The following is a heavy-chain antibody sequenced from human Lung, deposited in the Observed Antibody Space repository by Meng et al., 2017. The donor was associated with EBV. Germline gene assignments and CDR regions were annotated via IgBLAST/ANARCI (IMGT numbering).Heavy chain of an antibody. CDR1: GDSASSSSAA. J-gene: IGHJ2*01. CDR2: TYYRSRWYN. V-gene: IGHV6-1*01. Sequence: QGQLQQPGPGLVKPSPTLSLTCVMSGDSASSSSAAWTWIRQSPSRGLEWLGRTYYRSRWYNDYAVFVKSRITINPDTSKNQFSLQLNSVTPEDTAVYYCARGATSVFDLWGRGTLVTVSS. CDR3: ARGATSVFDL.